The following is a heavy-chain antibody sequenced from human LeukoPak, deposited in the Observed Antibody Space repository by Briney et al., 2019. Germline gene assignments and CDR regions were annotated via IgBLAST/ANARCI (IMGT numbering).Heavy chain of an antibody. D-gene: IGHD3-3*01. V-gene: IGHV4-59*12. CDR3: ARGSDFWSGYYPDYYYYYMDV. J-gene: IGHJ6*03. CDR1: GGSISSYY. CDR2: IYYSGST. Sequence: SETLSLTCTVSGGSISSYYWSWIRQPPGKGLEWIGSIYYSGSTYYNPSLKSRVTISVDTSKNQFSLKLSSVTAADTAVYYCARGSDFWSGYYPDYYYYYMDVWDKGTTVTVSS.